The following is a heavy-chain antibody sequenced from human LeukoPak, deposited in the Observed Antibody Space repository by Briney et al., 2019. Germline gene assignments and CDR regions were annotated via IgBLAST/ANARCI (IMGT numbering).Heavy chain of an antibody. J-gene: IGHJ6*03. CDR1: GGSISSGSYY. D-gene: IGHD2-2*02. CDR3: ARAQVVPAAISYMDV. V-gene: IGHV4-61*02. Sequence: SQTLSLTCTVSGGSISSGSYYWSWIRQPAGKGLEGIGRIYTSGSTNYNPSLKSRVTISVDTSKNQFSLKLSSVTAADTAVYYCARAQVVPAAISYMDVWGKGTTVTVSS. CDR2: IYTSGST.